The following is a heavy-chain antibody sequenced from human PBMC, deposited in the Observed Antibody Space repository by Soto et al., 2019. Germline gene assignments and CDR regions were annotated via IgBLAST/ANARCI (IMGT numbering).Heavy chain of an antibody. CDR1: GGSISSGGYY. CDR2: IHSSGST. CDR3: AREDRNYYDSSGYYH. D-gene: IGHD3-22*01. Sequence: QVQLQESGPGLVKPSQTLSLTCTVSGGSISSGGYYWSWIRHHPGKGLEWIGYIHSSGSTYYNPSLKSRVTISVDTSKNQFSLKLNSVTAADTAVYYCAREDRNYYDSSGYYHWGQGTLVTVSS. V-gene: IGHV4-31*03. J-gene: IGHJ5*02.